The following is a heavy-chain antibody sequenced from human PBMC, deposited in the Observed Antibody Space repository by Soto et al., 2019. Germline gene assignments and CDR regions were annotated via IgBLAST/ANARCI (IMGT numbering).Heavy chain of an antibody. CDR3: ARDLLGPFGGGSYYGMDV. Sequence: QVQLVESGGGVVQPGRSLRLSCAASGFTFSSYAMHWVRQAPGKGLEWVAVISYDGSNKYYADSVKGRFTISRDNSKNTPYLQMNSLRAEDTAVYYCARDLLGPFGGGSYYGMDVWGQGTTVTVSS. V-gene: IGHV3-30-3*01. J-gene: IGHJ6*02. D-gene: IGHD3-10*01. CDR2: ISYDGSNK. CDR1: GFTFSSYA.